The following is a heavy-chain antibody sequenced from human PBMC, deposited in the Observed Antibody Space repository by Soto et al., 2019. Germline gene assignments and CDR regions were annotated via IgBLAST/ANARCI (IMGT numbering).Heavy chain of an antibody. D-gene: IGHD6-6*01. CDR3: ARERIAAPYYFVY. V-gene: IGHV4-31*03. CDR1: GGSISSGGYY. J-gene: IGHJ4*02. Sequence: PSETLSLTCTVSGGSISSGGYYWSWIRQHPGKGLEWIGYIYYSGSTYYNPPLKSRVTISVDTSKNQFSLKLSSVTAADTAVYYCARERIAAPYYFVYWGQGTLVTVYS. CDR2: IYYSGST.